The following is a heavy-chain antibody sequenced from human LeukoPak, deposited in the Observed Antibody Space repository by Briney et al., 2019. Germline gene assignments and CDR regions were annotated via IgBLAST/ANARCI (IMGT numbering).Heavy chain of an antibody. CDR3: ARRAVAGYYFDY. Sequence: GGSLRLSCAASGFTFSTYGLSWVRQAPGKGLEWVSYISSSGSTIYYADSVKGRFTISRDNAKNSLYLQMNSLRAEDTAVYYCARRAVAGYYFDYWGQGTLVTVSS. J-gene: IGHJ4*02. CDR1: GFTFSTYG. CDR2: ISSSGSTI. D-gene: IGHD6-19*01. V-gene: IGHV3-48*04.